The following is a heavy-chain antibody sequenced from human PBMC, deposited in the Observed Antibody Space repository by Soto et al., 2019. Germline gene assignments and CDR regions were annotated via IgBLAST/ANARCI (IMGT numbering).Heavy chain of an antibody. CDR1: GYSFTNYA. Sequence: QVQLVQSGAEVKKPGASVKVSCKASGYSFTNYAMHWVRQAPGQGLEWMGWINGGNGNTKYSEKFPGRVTITRDTSANTAYKELSSLRSEDTAVYYCARDRYYHDGSGLYWYFDLWGRGTLVTVSS. CDR3: ARDRYYHDGSGLYWYFDL. J-gene: IGHJ2*01. D-gene: IGHD3-22*01. CDR2: INGGNGNT. V-gene: IGHV1-3*01.